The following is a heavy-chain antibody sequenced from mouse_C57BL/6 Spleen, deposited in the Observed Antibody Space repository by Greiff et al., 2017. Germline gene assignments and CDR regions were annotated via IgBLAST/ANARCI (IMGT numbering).Heavy chain of an antibody. CDR1: GYTFTSYT. D-gene: IGHD2-4*01. CDR3: ARDYDYDDGAWFAY. J-gene: IGHJ3*01. Sequence: QVQLQQSGAELARPGASVKMSCKASGYTFTSYTMHWVQQRPGQGLEWIGYINPSSGYTKYNQKFKDKATLTADKSSSTAYMQLSSLTSEDSAVYYCARDYDYDDGAWFAYWGQGTLVTVSA. V-gene: IGHV1-4*01. CDR2: INPSSGYT.